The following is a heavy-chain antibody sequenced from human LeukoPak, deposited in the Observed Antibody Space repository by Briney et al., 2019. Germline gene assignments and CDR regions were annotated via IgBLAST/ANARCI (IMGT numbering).Heavy chain of an antibody. CDR1: GGSISSSSYY. V-gene: IGHV4-39*02. D-gene: IGHD4-11*01. CDR3: ARERITVTSQGMDV. CDR2: IYYSGST. J-gene: IGHJ6*02. Sequence: PSETLSLTCTVSGGSISSSSYYWGWIRQPPGKGLEWIGSIYYSGSTYYNPSLKSRVTISVDTSKNQFSLKLSSVTAADTAVYYCARERITVTSQGMDVWGQGTTVTVSS.